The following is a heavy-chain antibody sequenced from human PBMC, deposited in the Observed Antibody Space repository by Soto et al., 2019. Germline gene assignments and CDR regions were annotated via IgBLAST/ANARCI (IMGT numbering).Heavy chain of an antibody. Sequence: SETLSLTCTVSGGSISGSSYYWGWIRQPPGKGLEWIGIIYYSGSTYYNPSLKSRVTISVDTSKNQFSLKLSSVSATDTAVYLGLHGNWFDPWGQGTLVTVSS. V-gene: IGHV4-39*01. J-gene: IGHJ5*01. CDR3: LHGNWFDP. CDR2: IYYSGST. CDR1: GGSISGSSYY.